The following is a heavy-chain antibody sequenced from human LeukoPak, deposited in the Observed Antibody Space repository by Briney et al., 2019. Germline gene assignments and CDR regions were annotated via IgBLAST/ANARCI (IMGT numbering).Heavy chain of an antibody. CDR3: ARVGAGYSSDWYPRDAFDI. J-gene: IGHJ3*02. CDR1: GFTFSSYA. CDR2: ISCDGSNK. Sequence: GGSLRLSCAASGFTFSSYAMHWVRQAPGKGLEWVAVISCDGSNKFYTDSVKGRFTISRDNSKNTLYLQMNSLRAEDTAVFYCARVGAGYSSDWYPRDAFDIWGQGTMVTVSS. V-gene: IGHV3-30*04. D-gene: IGHD6-19*01.